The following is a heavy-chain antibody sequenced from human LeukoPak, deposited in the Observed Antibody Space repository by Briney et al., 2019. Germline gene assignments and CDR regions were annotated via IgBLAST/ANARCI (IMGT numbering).Heavy chain of an antibody. J-gene: IGHJ6*02. Sequence: GGSLRLSCAASGFTFSSYWMSWVRQAPGKGLEWVSSLTTDGGSTEYADSVKGRFTISRDNSKNTLYLQMNSLRAEDTAVYYCAKAVPDCSSTSCYTYYYYYGMDVWGQGTTVTVSS. V-gene: IGHV3-23*01. CDR1: GFTFSSYW. D-gene: IGHD2-2*02. CDR3: AKAVPDCSSTSCYTYYYYYGMDV. CDR2: LTTDGGST.